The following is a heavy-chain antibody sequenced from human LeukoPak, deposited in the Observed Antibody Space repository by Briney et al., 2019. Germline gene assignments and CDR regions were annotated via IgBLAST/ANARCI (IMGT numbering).Heavy chain of an antibody. CDR2: ISYDGSNK. V-gene: IGHV3-30*18. CDR1: GFTFSSYG. J-gene: IGHJ5*02. CDR3: AKDGYSSSYSLSGFDP. Sequence: PGGSLRLSCAASGFTFSSYGMHWVRQAPGKGLEWVAVISYDGSNKYYADSVKGRFTISRDNSKNTLYLQMNSLRAEDTAVYYCAKDGYSSSYSLSGFDPWGQGTLVTVSS. D-gene: IGHD6-13*01.